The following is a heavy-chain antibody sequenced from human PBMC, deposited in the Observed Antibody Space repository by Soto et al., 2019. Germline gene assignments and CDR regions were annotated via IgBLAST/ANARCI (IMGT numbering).Heavy chain of an antibody. CDR2: IIPIFGTA. D-gene: IGHD3-10*01. Sequence: SVKVSCKASGGTFSSYAISWVRQAPGQGLEWMGGIIPIFGTANYAQKFQGRVTITADESTSTAYMELSSPRSEDTAVYYCARNPYYGSGSYYSAYYYYGMDVWGQGTTVTVS. J-gene: IGHJ6*02. CDR3: ARNPYYGSGSYYSAYYYYGMDV. CDR1: GGTFSSYA. V-gene: IGHV1-69*13.